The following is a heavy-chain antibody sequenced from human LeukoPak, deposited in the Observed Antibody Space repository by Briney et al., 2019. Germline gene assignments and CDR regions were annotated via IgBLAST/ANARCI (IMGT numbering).Heavy chain of an antibody. V-gene: IGHV3-53*01. Sequence: PGGSLRLSCAASGLTVTYNYMSWVRQAPGKGLEWVSVIYSGGSTYSADSVKGRLTISRDDSKNTLNLQMNNLRAEDTAVYYCARGKTQLHFFDYWGQGTLVTVSS. CDR3: ARGKTQLHFFDY. CDR2: IYSGGST. CDR1: GLTVTYNY. J-gene: IGHJ4*02. D-gene: IGHD6-6*01.